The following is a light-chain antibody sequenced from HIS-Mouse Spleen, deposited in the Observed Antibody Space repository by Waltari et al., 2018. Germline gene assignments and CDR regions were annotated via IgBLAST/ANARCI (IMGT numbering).Light chain of an antibody. Sequence: QSALPQPASVSGSPGPSITIPCTGTSSDVGGYNYVSWYQQHPGKAPKLMIYDVSNRPSGVSNRFSGSKSGNTASLTISGLQAEDEADYYCSSYTSSSFNVVFGGGTKLTVL. CDR1: SSDVGGYNY. CDR2: DVS. CDR3: SSYTSSSFNVV. V-gene: IGLV2-14*03. J-gene: IGLJ2*01.